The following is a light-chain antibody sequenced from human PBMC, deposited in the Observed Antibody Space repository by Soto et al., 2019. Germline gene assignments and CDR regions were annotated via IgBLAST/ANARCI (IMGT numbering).Light chain of an antibody. J-gene: IGKJ1*01. Sequence: DIVMTQSPDSLAVSLGERATINCKSSQNILYSSDNKNNLAWYQQKPGQAPRLLIYGASTRATGIPARFSGSGSGTEFTLTISSLQSEDFAVYYCQQYNNWPQTFGQGTKVDIK. CDR2: GAS. CDR3: QQYNNWPQT. V-gene: IGKV4-1*01. CDR1: QNILYSSDNKNN.